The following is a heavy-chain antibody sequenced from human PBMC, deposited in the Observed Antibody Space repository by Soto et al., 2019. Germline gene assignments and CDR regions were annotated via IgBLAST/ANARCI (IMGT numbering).Heavy chain of an antibody. V-gene: IGHV4-34*01. CDR2: INHSGST. D-gene: IGHD6-13*01. CDR1: GGSFSGYY. J-gene: IGHJ6*02. Sequence: SETLSLTCAVYGGSFSGYYWGWIRQPPGKGLEWIGEINHSGSTNYNPSLKSRVTISVDTSKNQFSLKLSSVTAADTAVYYCVRGRAAAGTENLVYGMDVWGQGTTVTVPS. CDR3: VRGRAAAGTENLVYGMDV.